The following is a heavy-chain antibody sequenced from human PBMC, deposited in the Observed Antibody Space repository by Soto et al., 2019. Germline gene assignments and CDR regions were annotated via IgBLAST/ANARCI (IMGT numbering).Heavy chain of an antibody. Sequence: ASVKVSCKASGYTFTSYDINWVRQATGQGLEWMGWMNPNSGNTGYAQKFQGRVTMTRNTSISTAYMELSSLRSEDTAVYYCARGYSQTTYYFFYYMDVWGKGTTVIVSS. CDR1: GYTFTSYD. V-gene: IGHV1-8*02. D-gene: IGHD4-4*01. J-gene: IGHJ6*03. CDR2: MNPNSGNT. CDR3: ARGYSQTTYYFFYYMDV.